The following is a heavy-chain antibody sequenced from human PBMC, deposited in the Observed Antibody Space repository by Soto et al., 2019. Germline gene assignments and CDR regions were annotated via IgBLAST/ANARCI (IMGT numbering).Heavy chain of an antibody. CDR1: GGAISGYY. D-gene: IGHD3-3*01. V-gene: IGHV4-4*07. CDR2: IYSSGGT. J-gene: IGHJ5*02. CDR3: ARGQRFSDSFDP. Sequence: QVQLQESGPGLVKPSETLSLTCTVSGGAISGYYWTWIRQSAGKGLEWIGRIYSSGGTKYNPSLQSRVTMSLATSKNQFPLRLTSVTAADTAGDYCARGQRFSDSFDPGGQGTLVTVSS.